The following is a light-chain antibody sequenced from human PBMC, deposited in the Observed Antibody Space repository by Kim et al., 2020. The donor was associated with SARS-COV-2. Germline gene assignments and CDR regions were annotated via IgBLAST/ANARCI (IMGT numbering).Light chain of an antibody. Sequence: AIQLTQSPSSLSASTGDSVTITCRASQGIRSALAWYQKKPGKAPELLIYDASNLESGVPSRFSGSGSGTEFTLTISSLQPDDFATYYCQHYDNYSRTFGQGTKVDIK. V-gene: IGKV1D-13*01. J-gene: IGKJ1*01. CDR3: QHYDNYSRT. CDR1: QGIRSA. CDR2: DAS.